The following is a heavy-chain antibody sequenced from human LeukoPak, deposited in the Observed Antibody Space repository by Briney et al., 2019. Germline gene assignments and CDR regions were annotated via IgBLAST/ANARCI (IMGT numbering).Heavy chain of an antibody. CDR1: GFTFSTYT. Sequence: GGSLRLSCAASGFTFSTYTMYWVRHPPGKRLEWVSIIGNNGGGVHYADSVRGRFTISRDNSKNALYLQMNSLRVEDTAVYYCAIDPNWGTHSWGQGVLVTVSS. D-gene: IGHD7-27*01. J-gene: IGHJ4*02. V-gene: IGHV3-23*01. CDR2: IGNNGGGV. CDR3: AIDPNWGTHS.